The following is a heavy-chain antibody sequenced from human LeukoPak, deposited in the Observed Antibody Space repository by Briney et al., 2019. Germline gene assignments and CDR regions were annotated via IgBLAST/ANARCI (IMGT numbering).Heavy chain of an antibody. Sequence: SETLSLTCTVSGISISSYYWSWIRQPPGKGLELIGYIYYSGSTNYNPSLKSRVTISVDTSKNQLSLKLSSVTAADTAVYYCARFSVAAAGTGWFDPWGQGTLVTVSA. J-gene: IGHJ5*02. D-gene: IGHD6-13*01. CDR3: ARFSVAAAGTGWFDP. CDR1: GISISSYY. V-gene: IGHV4-59*01. CDR2: IYYSGST.